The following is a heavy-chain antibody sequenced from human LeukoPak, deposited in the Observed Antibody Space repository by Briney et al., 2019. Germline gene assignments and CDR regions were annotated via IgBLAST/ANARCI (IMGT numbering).Heavy chain of an antibody. CDR3: ARASGGNVLMRFKRRRFDP. J-gene: IGHJ5*02. Sequence: ASVKVSCKASGYTFTDNDITWVRQAAGEGPEWMGWVHPGSGNTGYAQKFQGRVTMTSNPSISTAYMELSSLRSEDTAVYYCARASGGNVLMRFKRRRFDPWGQGTLVSVSS. V-gene: IGHV1-8*02. CDR2: VHPGSGNT. CDR1: GYTFTDND. D-gene: IGHD5-12*01.